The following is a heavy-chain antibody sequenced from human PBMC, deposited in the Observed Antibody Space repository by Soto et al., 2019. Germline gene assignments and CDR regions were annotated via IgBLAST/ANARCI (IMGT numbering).Heavy chain of an antibody. CDR1: GFTFSSYG. D-gene: IGHD3-10*01. CDR2: ISYDGSNK. CDR3: ANQQLFYYYGMDV. V-gene: IGHV3-30*18. Sequence: GSLRLSCAASGFTFSSYGMHWVRQAPGKGLEWVAVISYDGSNKYYADSVKGRFTISRDNSKNTLYLQMNSLRAEDTAVYYCANQQLFYYYGMDVWGQGTTVTVSS. J-gene: IGHJ6*02.